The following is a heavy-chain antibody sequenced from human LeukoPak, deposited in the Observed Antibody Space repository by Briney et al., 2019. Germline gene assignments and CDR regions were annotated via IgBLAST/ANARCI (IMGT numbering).Heavy chain of an antibody. D-gene: IGHD2-15*01. Sequence: GGSLRLSCAASGFTFSSNAMNWVRQAPGKGLEWVSVISPSGGITYYAASVRGRFTISRDTSRSTLYLQMNSLRAEDAAVYYCAKAPVTSCRGAFCYPFDYWGQGTLVTVSS. J-gene: IGHJ4*02. CDR2: ISPSGGIT. CDR1: GFTFSSNA. CDR3: AKAPVTSCRGAFCYPFDY. V-gene: IGHV3-23*01.